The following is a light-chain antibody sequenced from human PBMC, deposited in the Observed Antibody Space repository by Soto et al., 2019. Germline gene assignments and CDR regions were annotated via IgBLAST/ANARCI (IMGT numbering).Light chain of an antibody. V-gene: IGKV3-20*01. Sequence: IVLTQSPGTLSLSPWEGATLSCRASQSVSSSYLAWYQQKPGQAPRLLIYLASSRAPGIPDRFSGSGSGTDFTLTISRLEPEDFAVYYCQQYGSSPRTFGQGTKVDIK. CDR3: QQYGSSPRT. CDR1: QSVSSSY. CDR2: LAS. J-gene: IGKJ1*01.